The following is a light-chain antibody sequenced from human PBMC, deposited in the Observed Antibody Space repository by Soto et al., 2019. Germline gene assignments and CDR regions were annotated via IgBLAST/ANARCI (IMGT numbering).Light chain of an antibody. V-gene: IGLV2-14*01. J-gene: IGLJ2*01. CDR2: AVD. CDR1: GSDVGGYDL. CDR3: SSYTSITTHLI. Sequence: QSVLTQPASVSGSPGQSITISCTGSGSDVGGYDLVSWYQQYPGKAPRLIIYAVDNRPSGVSDRFSGSKSGNTASLTISGLQAEDEADYYCSSYTSITTHLIFGGGTKLTVL.